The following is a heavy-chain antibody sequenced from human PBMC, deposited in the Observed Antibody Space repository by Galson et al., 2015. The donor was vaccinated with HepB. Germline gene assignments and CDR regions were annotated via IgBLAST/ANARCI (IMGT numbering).Heavy chain of an antibody. D-gene: IGHD4-17*01. CDR1: GFTFSSYA. V-gene: IGHV3-23*01. J-gene: IGHJ4*02. Sequence: SLRLSCAASGFTFSSYAMSWVRQAPGKGLEWVSAISASGGSTYYADSVKGRFTISRDSSKYTVYLQMNSLRAEDTALYYCAKDFRTEVTTLSFEYWGQGTLVTVSS. CDR3: AKDFRTEVTTLSFEY. CDR2: ISASGGST.